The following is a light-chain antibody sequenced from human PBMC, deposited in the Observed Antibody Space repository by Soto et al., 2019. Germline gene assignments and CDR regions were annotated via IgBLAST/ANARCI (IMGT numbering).Light chain of an antibody. V-gene: IGKV3-20*01. Sequence: EIVLTQSPGTLSLSPGERATLSCRASQSVSSSYLAWYQQKPGQAPRLLIYGASSRATGIPDRFSGSGSGXXFTLTXSRLEPEDFAVYYCQQYGSSPRTFGQGTKVDIK. CDR1: QSVSSSY. CDR2: GAS. CDR3: QQYGSSPRT. J-gene: IGKJ1*01.